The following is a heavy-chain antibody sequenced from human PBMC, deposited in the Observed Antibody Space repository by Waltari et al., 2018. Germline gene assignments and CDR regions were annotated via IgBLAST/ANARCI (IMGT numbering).Heavy chain of an antibody. Sequence: QVQLQESGPGLVKPSETLSLTCTVSGGSISSYYWSWIRQPAGKGLEWIGRIYTSGSTNYNPSRKSRVTMSVDTSKNQFSLKLSSVTAADTAVYYCARGSDFPRAAAGTLEDYWGQGTLVTVSS. V-gene: IGHV4-4*07. D-gene: IGHD6-13*01. J-gene: IGHJ4*02. CDR2: IYTSGST. CDR3: ARGSDFPRAAAGTLEDY. CDR1: GGSISSYY.